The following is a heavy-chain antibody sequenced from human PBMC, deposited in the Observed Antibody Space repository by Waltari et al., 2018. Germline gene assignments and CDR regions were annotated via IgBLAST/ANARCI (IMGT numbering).Heavy chain of an antibody. CDR2: IYWDDDK. J-gene: IGHJ4*02. Sequence: QITLKESGPTLVKPTQTLTLTCTFSGFSLSTSGVGVGWIRQPPGKALEWLALIYWDDDKRYSPSLKSRLTITNDTSKNQVVLTMTNMDPVDTATYYCAHFKDGYQIFDYWGQGTLVTVSS. CDR1: GFSLSTSGVG. CDR3: AHFKDGYQIFDY. V-gene: IGHV2-5*02. D-gene: IGHD5-12*01.